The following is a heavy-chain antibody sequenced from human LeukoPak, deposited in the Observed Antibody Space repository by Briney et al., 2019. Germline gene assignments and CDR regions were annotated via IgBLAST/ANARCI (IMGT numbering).Heavy chain of an antibody. CDR2: ISGSGGST. V-gene: IGHV3-23*01. CDR3: AKDPQYYDFWSGYYTGMDYYYGMDV. D-gene: IGHD3-3*01. CDR1: GFTFSNYA. Sequence: PGGSLRLSCAASGFTFSNYAMSWVRQAPGKGLEWVSAISGSGGSTYYADSVKGRFTISRDNSKNTLYLQMNSLRAEDTAVYYCAKDPQYYDFWSGYYTGMDYYYGMDVWGQGTTVTVSS. J-gene: IGHJ6*02.